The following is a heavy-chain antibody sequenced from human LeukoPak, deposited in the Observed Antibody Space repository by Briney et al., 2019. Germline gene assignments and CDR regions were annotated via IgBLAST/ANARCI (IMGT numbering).Heavy chain of an antibody. CDR3: ARGSCSNIRCRDAFDI. D-gene: IGHD2-2*01. V-gene: IGHV3-53*01. Sequence: GGSLRLSCAASGFIVSGTYMTWVRQAPGKGLECVSIIYSGGDTYYTDSVKGRFSVSRDIQMNSLRVDDTAVYYCARGSCSNIRCRDAFDIWGQGTMVTVSS. CDR1: GFIVSGTY. J-gene: IGHJ3*02. CDR2: IYSGGDT.